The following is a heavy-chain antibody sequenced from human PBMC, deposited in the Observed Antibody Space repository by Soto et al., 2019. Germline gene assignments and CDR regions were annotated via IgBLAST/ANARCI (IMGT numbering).Heavy chain of an antibody. CDR3: ARRAGYYDFWSGSPDDY. Sequence: SETLSLTCAVDGGSFSGYYWSWIRQPTGKGLEWIGEINHSGSTNYNPSLKSRVTISVDTSKNQFSLNLSSVTAADTAIYYCARRAGYYDFWSGSPDDYWGQRTLVTVSS. J-gene: IGHJ4*02. D-gene: IGHD3-3*01. CDR1: GGSFSGYY. V-gene: IGHV4-34*01. CDR2: INHSGST.